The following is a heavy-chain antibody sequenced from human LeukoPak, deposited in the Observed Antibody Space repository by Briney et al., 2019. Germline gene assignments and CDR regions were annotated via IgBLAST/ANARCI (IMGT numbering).Heavy chain of an antibody. D-gene: IGHD3-22*01. CDR2: IKEDGSEE. J-gene: IGHJ3*01. V-gene: IGHV3-7*01. CDR3: ARDWLAGNPYHAFDL. Sequence: GGSLRLSCAASGFTFSSYRMTWVRQAPGKGPECVANIKEDGSEEYYVDSVKGRFSISRDNAKNSLHLHMNSLRAGDTAVCYCARDWLAGNPYHAFDLWGKGTMVTVSS. CDR1: GFTFSSYR.